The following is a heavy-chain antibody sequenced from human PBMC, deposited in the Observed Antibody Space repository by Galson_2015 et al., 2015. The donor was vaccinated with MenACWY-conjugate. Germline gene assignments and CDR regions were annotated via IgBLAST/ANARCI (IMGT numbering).Heavy chain of an antibody. CDR2: INQDGSEK. Sequence: SLRLSCAASGFTFSSYWMSWVRQAPGKGLEWVANINQDGSEKYYVDSVKGRFTISRDNAKNSLYLQMNSLRAEDTAVYYCVKGDSSGWDFDFRGQGTLVTVSS. D-gene: IGHD6-19*01. J-gene: IGHJ4*02. V-gene: IGHV3-7*01. CDR1: GFTFSSYW. CDR3: VKGDSSGWDFDF.